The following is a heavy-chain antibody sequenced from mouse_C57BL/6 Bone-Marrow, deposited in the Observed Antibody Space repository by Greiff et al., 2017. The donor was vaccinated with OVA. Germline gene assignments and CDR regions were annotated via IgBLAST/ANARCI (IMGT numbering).Heavy chain of an antibody. J-gene: IGHJ3*01. CDR2: IDPENGDT. V-gene: IGHV14-4*01. CDR3: TDYDYFAF. Sequence: VQLKESGAELVRPGASVKLSCTASGFNIKDDYMHWVKQRPEQGLEWIGWIDPENGDTEYASQGQGKATITADTSSNTAYLQLSSLTSEDTAVYYCTDYDYFAFWGQGTLVTVSA. D-gene: IGHD2-4*01. CDR1: GFNIKDDY.